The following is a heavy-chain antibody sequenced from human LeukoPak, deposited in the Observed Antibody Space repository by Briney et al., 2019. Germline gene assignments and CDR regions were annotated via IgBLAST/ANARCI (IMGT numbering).Heavy chain of an antibody. CDR2: IYSGDTT. D-gene: IGHD3-10*01. CDR3: ASILRSSSGYYFDY. V-gene: IGHV3-66*01. Sequence: PGGSLRLSCAASGFTVSTNYMSWVRQALGQGLEWVSVIYSGDTTFYADSVRGKFTISRDNSKNTLYLQVNSLRAEDTAVYYCASILRSSSGYYFDYWGQGTLVTVSS. CDR1: GFTVSTNY. J-gene: IGHJ4*02.